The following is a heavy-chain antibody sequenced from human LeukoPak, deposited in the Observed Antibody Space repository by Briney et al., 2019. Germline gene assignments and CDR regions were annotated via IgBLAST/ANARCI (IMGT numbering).Heavy chain of an antibody. CDR2: NNGTT. CDR3: ARDFYHEAPYAFDI. D-gene: IGHD2/OR15-2a*01. J-gene: IGHJ3*02. CDR1: GASIIGYY. Sequence: KTSETLSLTCTVSGASIIGYYWSGVRQPPGKGLEWIGHNNGTTKYNPSLSSRVTISVDTTKNRLSLKLTSMTAADTAIYFCARDFYHEAPYAFDIWGQGTMVTVSS. V-gene: IGHV4-59*01.